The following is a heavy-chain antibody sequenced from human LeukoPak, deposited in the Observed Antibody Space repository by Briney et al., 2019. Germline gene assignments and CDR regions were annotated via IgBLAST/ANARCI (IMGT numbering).Heavy chain of an antibody. J-gene: IGHJ4*02. D-gene: IGHD2-2*01. CDR3: ARANFLYCSSSTCLFDY. Sequence: GASVKVSCKASGYTFTDYYMHWVRQAPGQGFEWMGRINPNDGGTNYAQKFQGRVTVTRDTSISTAHMEVSRLRSDDTAVYYCARANFLYCSSSTCLFDYWGQGTLVTVSS. V-gene: IGHV1-2*06. CDR1: GYTFTDYY. CDR2: INPNDGGT.